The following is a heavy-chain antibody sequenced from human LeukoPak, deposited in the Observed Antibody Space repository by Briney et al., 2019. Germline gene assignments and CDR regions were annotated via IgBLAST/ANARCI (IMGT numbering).Heavy chain of an antibody. CDR2: IRSNGINT. CDR3: AKDRPLKGGFDP. J-gene: IGHJ5*02. CDR1: GFSLTTYG. Sequence: HSGGSLRLSCEVSGFSLTTYGMLWVRQAPGKGLEWVAFIRSNGINTYYGDSVKGRFTISRDISKSTLYLQMNSLTTDDTALYFRAKDRPLKGGFDPWGQGSLVIVSS. V-gene: IGHV3-30*02. D-gene: IGHD3-16*01.